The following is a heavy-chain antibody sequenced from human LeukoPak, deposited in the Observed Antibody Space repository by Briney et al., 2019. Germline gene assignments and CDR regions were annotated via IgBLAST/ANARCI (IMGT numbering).Heavy chain of an antibody. CDR3: ATDSSGWSIDAFDI. J-gene: IGHJ3*02. Sequence: ASVKVSCKVSGNTLTTLSIHWVRQAPGKGLEWMGGFDPEDKKTIYAQRFEGRVTMTEDTFTDTAYVELSGLKSEDTAVYYCATDSSGWSIDAFDIWGQGTVVTVSS. D-gene: IGHD6-19*01. V-gene: IGHV1-24*01. CDR2: FDPEDKKT. CDR1: GNTLTTLS.